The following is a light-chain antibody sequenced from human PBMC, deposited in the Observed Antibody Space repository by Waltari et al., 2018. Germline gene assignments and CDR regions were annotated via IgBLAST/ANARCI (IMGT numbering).Light chain of an antibody. CDR1: QSVRSN. J-gene: IGKJ4*01. CDR3: QQYNDWPPLT. CDR2: GSS. V-gene: IGKV3-15*01. Sequence: ETVMPQSPATLSVSPGERATLSCRASQSVRSNLAWYQQKPGQPPRLLIYGSSTRATGIPARFSGSGSGTEFTLTISSLQSEDFAVYYCQQYNDWPPLTFGGGTKVEIK.